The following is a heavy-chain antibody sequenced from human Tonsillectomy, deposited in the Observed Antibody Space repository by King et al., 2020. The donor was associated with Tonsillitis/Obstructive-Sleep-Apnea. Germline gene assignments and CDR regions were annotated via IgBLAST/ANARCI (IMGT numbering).Heavy chain of an antibody. CDR2: IWYDGRNK. CDR3: ARDRDGYNLQGLDY. J-gene: IGHJ4*02. Sequence: VQLVESGGGVVQPGRSLRLSCAASGFTFSSYGMHWVRQAPGKGLEWVAVIWYDGRNKYYADSVKGRFTISRDNSKNTLYLQMNSLRAEDTAVYYCARDRDGYNLQGLDYWGQGTLVTVSS. CDR1: GFTFSSYG. D-gene: IGHD5-24*01. V-gene: IGHV3-33*01.